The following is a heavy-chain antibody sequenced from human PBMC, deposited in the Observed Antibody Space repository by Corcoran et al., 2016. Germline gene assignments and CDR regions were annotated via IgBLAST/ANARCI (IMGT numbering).Heavy chain of an antibody. CDR2: IRSRPNSYAT. CDR1: GFTFSDSA. J-gene: IGHJ6*02. CDR3: TRGIGGYGMDV. V-gene: IGHV3-73*02. Sequence: EVQLVESGGDLVQPGGSLRLSCAASGFTFSDSAIHWVRQASGKGLEWVGRIRSRPNSYATAYAASLGGRFTISGDDSKNTAYLQMNSLKTEDTAVYYCTRGIGGYGMDVWGQGTTVTVSS. D-gene: IGHD3-16*01.